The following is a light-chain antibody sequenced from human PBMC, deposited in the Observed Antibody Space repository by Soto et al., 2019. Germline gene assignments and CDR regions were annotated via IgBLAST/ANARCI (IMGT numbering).Light chain of an antibody. CDR2: ASS. J-gene: IGKJ4*01. CDR1: QSISNY. Sequence: DVQMAQSPSSLSASVGDRVTITCRASQSISNYLNWYQQKPGKAPKLLIHASSTLQSGVPSRFSGSGSGTEFSLTISSLQPEDFATYFCQQRYFTPLTFGGGTKVEIK. V-gene: IGKV1-39*01. CDR3: QQRYFTPLT.